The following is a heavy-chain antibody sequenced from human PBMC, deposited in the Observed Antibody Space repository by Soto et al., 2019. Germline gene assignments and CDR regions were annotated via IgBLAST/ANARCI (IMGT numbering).Heavy chain of an antibody. CDR1: GFTFSNAW. V-gene: IGHV3-15*01. J-gene: IGHJ3*02. D-gene: IGHD1-1*01. CDR3: TTVMPQKLGRVATTFDVFDI. CDR2: IKSKTDGGTT. Sequence: GGSLRLSCAASGFTFSNAWMSWVRQAPGKGLEWVGRIKSKTDGGTTDYAAPVKGRFTISRDDSKNTLYLQMNSLKTEDTAVYYCTTVMPQKLGRVATTFDVFDIGGKGKMVTVSS.